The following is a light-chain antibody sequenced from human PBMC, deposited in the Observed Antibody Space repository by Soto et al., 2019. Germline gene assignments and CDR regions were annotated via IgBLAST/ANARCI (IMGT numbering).Light chain of an antibody. CDR3: QQYNNWPRT. CDR2: GAS. Sequence: EIVLTQSPATLSVSPVERATVSCRASQSVSSNLAWYQQKPGQAPRLLIYGASTRATGIPARFSGSGSGTEFTLTISSLQSEDFAVYYCQQYNNWPRTFGQGTKVDIK. CDR1: QSVSSN. J-gene: IGKJ1*01. V-gene: IGKV3-15*01.